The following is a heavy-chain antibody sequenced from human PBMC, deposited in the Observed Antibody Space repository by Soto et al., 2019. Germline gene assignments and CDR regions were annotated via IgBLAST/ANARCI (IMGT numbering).Heavy chain of an antibody. CDR3: ARGPDIYDFWSGYYPNANWFVP. CDR1: GYTFTSYD. CDR2: MNPNSGNT. V-gene: IGHV1-8*01. D-gene: IGHD3-3*01. Sequence: ASVKVSCKASGYTFTSYDINWVRQATGQGLEWMGWMNPNSGNTGYAQKFQGRVTMTRNTSISTAYMELSSLRSEDTAVYYCARGPDIYDFWSGYYPNANWFVPWGQGTLVTVSS. J-gene: IGHJ5*02.